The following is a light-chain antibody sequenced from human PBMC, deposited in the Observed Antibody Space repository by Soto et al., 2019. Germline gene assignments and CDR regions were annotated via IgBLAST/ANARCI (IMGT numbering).Light chain of an antibody. CDR2: DAS. CDR1: RSLTRW. Sequence: DIQMSQSPSTLSASVGDRVTITCRASRSLTRWLAWYQQKPGKAPKLLIYDASSMESGVPSRFSGSGSGTEFTLTISSLEPDDFATYYCQQYGSYPRTFGQGTKVDIK. V-gene: IGKV1-5*01. J-gene: IGKJ1*01. CDR3: QQYGSYPRT.